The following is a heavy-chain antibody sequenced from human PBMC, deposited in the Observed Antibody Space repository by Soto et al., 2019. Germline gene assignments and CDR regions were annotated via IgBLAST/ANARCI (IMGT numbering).Heavy chain of an antibody. V-gene: IGHV4-38-2*01. CDR1: GYAITSGYY. D-gene: IGHD5-12*01. J-gene: IGHJ4*02. CDR2: MYHSGGT. CDR3: ASLPNSYSGYDESYFDY. Sequence: PXETLSLPCAVSGYAITSGYYWGWVRQPPGKGLEWIGSMYHSGGTYYNPSLKSRVTISVDTPQKLFSLKLSSVTAADTAVYYCASLPNSYSGYDESYFDYWGQGSLVTVTS.